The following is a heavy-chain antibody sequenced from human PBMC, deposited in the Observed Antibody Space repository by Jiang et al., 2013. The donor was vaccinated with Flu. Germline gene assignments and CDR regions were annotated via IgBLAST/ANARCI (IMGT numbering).Heavy chain of an antibody. CDR2: ISSSSSYI. J-gene: IGHJ4*02. CDR1: GFTFSSYS. V-gene: IGHV3-21*01. Sequence: VQLLESGGGLVQPGGSLRLSCAASGFTFSSYSMNWVRQAPGKGLEWVSSISSSSSYIYYADSVKGRFTISRDNAKNSLYLQMNSLRAEDTAVYYCARDAPRYCSSTSCYLDYWGQGTLVTVSS. D-gene: IGHD2-2*01. CDR3: ARDAPRYCSSTSCYLDY.